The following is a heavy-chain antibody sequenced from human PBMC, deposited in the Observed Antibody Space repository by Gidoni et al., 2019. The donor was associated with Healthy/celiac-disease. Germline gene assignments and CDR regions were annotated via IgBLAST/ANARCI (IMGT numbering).Heavy chain of an antibody. CDR3: AKDFSRFLDPSEIDY. J-gene: IGHJ4*02. CDR1: GFTLSRYG. V-gene: IGHV3-30*18. Sequence: QVQLVESGGGVVQPGRSLRLSCAASGFTLSRYGMHWVRQAPGKGLEWVAVISYDGSNKYYADSVKGRFTISRDNSKNTLYLQMNSLRAEDTAVYYCAKDFSRFLDPSEIDYWGQGALVTVSS. D-gene: IGHD3-3*01. CDR2: ISYDGSNK.